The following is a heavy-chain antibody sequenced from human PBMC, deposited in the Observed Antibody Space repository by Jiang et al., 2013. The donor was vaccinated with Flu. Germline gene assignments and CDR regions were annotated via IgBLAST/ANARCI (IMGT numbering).Heavy chain of an antibody. CDR1: GGSISSSSYY. V-gene: IGHV4-39*07. CDR3: ARGGGYYDSSGWFPS. D-gene: IGHD3-22*01. CDR2: IYYSGST. J-gene: IGHJ5*02. Sequence: GSGLVKPSETLSLTCTVSGGSISSSSYYWGWIRQPPGKGLEWIGSIYYSGSTYYNPSLKSRVTISVDTSKNQFSLKLNSVAAADTAVYYCARGGGYYDSSGWFPSWGQGTLVTVSS.